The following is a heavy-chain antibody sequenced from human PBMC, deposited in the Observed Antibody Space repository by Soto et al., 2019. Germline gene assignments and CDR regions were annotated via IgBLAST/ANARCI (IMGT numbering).Heavy chain of an antibody. J-gene: IGHJ6*02. CDR2: INPDGSTT. CDR3: ARVPTTVTTPGMDV. D-gene: IGHD4-4*01. V-gene: IGHV3-74*01. CDR1: GFTFSSYW. Sequence: GGSLRLSCAASGFTFSSYWMHWVRQAPGEGLMWVSRINPDGSTTSYTDSVKGRFTISRDNAKNTLYLQMNSLRVEDTAVYYCARVPTTVTTPGMDVWGQGTTVTVSS.